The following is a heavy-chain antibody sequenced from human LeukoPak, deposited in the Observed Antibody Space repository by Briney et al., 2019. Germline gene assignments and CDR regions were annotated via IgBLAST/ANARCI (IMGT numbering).Heavy chain of an antibody. CDR2: ISSSGSTI. V-gene: IGHV3-48*03. D-gene: IGHD2-15*01. J-gene: IGHJ5*02. CDR1: GFTFSSYE. CDR3: ARDRYCSGGSCLNWFDP. Sequence: PGGSLRLSCAASGFTFSSYEMNWVRQAPGKGLEWVSYISSSGSTIYYADSVKGRFTISRDNSKNTLYLQMNSLRAEDTAVYYCARDRYCSGGSCLNWFDPWGQGTLVTVSS.